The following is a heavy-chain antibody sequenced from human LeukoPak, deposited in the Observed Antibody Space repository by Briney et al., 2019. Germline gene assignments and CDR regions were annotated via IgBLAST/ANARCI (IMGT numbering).Heavy chain of an antibody. CDR2: MNPNSGNT. J-gene: IGHJ4*02. CDR3: ARGPRYCSSTSCPFDY. D-gene: IGHD2-2*01. CDR1: GYTFTSYD. Sequence: ASVKVSCKASGYTFTSYDINWVRQATGQGLEWMGWMNPNSGNTGYAQKFQGRVTMTRNTSISTAYMELSSLRSEDTAVYYCARGPRYCSSTSCPFDYWGQGTLVTVSS. V-gene: IGHV1-8*01.